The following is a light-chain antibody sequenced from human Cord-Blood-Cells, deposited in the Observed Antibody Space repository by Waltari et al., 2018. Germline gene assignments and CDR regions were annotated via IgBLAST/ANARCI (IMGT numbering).Light chain of an antibody. Sequence: EIVMTQSPATLSVSPGERANLSCRASQSVSSNLAWYQQKPGQAPRLLIYGASTRATGIPARFRCSESGAEFTLTISSLQSEDFAVYYCQQYNNWPLTFGGGTKVEIK. CDR1: QSVSSN. CDR2: GAS. V-gene: IGKV3-15*01. CDR3: QQYNNWPLT. J-gene: IGKJ4*01.